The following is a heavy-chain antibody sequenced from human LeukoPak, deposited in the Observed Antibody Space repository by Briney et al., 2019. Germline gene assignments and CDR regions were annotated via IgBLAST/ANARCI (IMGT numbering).Heavy chain of an antibody. CDR2: INPNSGGT. J-gene: IGHJ2*01. Sequence: GASVKVSCKASGYTFTGYYMHWVRQAPGQGLEWMGRINPNSGGTNYAQKFQGRVTMTRDTSISTAYMELSRLRSDDTAVYYCAREFVDSSDYYSLWYFDLWGRGTLVTVSS. D-gene: IGHD3-22*01. V-gene: IGHV1-2*06. CDR3: AREFVDSSDYYSLWYFDL. CDR1: GYTFTGYY.